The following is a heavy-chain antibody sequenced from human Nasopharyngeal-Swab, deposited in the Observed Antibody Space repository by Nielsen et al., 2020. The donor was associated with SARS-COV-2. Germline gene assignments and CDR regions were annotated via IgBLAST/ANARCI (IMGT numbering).Heavy chain of an antibody. CDR2: ISYDGSNK. CDR3: ASSPLDSSGYYYGLDY. J-gene: IGHJ4*02. D-gene: IGHD3-22*01. V-gene: IGHV3-30-3*01. Sequence: GGSLRLSCAASGFTFSSYAMHWVRQAPGKGLECVAVISYDGSNKYYADSVKGRLTISRDNSKNTLSLQMNSLRAEDTAVYYCASSPLDSSGYYYGLDYWGQGTLVPVSS. CDR1: GFTFSSYA.